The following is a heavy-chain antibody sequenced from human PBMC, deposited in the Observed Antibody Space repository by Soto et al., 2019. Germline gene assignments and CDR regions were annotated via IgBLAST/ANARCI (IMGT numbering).Heavy chain of an antibody. J-gene: IGHJ4*02. D-gene: IGHD2-15*01. CDR1: GGPFSDNW. Sequence: QVQLQESGPGLVKPWGTLSLTSAFAGGPFSDNWWAWSGQAPGKGLEWIGEIYHSGTTYYNPSLKGRVIILVDKSASQISLTLSSVTAADTAVYYCARHVAVPRTRGFDYWGQGALVAVSS. CDR2: IYHSGTT. CDR3: ARHVAVPRTRGFDY. V-gene: IGHV4-4*02.